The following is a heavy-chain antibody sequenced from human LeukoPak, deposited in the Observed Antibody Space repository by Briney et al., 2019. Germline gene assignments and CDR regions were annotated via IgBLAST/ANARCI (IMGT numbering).Heavy chain of an antibody. CDR1: GYTLTELS. CDR2: FYTEDGET. D-gene: IGHD1-7*01. CDR3: ATATRYGYNWNYDPVYYFDY. V-gene: IGHV1-24*01. Sequence: SVKVSCKVSGYTLTELSMHWVRQAPGKGVEWMGGFYTEDGETIYAQNFQGRLTMTEDTSTDTAYMQLSSLRSEDTAVYYCATATRYGYNWNYDPVYYFDYWGQGTLVTVSS. J-gene: IGHJ4*02.